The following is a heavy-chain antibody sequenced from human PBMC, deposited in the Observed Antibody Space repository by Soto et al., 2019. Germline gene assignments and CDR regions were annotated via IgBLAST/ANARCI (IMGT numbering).Heavy chain of an antibody. V-gene: IGHV3-23*01. D-gene: IGHD3-3*01. Sequence: VGSLRLSCASSVFTFSSYAMSCVRQSPGKWLEGVSAISGSGGSTYYADSVKGRFTISRDNSKNTLYLQMNSLRAEDTAVYYCAKSPAYYDFWSEKHTNWFDPWGQGTLVSVSS. J-gene: IGHJ5*02. CDR2: ISGSGGST. CDR3: AKSPAYYDFWSEKHTNWFDP. CDR1: VFTFSSYA.